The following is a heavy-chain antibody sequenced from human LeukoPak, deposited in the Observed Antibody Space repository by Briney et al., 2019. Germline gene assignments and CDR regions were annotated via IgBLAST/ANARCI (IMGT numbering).Heavy chain of an antibody. CDR2: SGSGGST. CDR3: VKGLHYGEAD. D-gene: IGHD4-17*01. J-gene: IGHJ4*02. V-gene: IGHV3-23*01. CDR1: GFSISSHG. Sequence: GGSLRLSCAASGFSISSHGMSWVRQAPGKGLELVSVSGSGGSTFYANSVKGRFTVSRDNSKNTVYMQMNSLRADDAAVYCCVKGLHYGEADWGQGTRVTVSS.